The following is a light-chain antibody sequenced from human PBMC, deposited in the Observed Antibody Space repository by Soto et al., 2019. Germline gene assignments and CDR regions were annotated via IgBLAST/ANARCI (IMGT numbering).Light chain of an antibody. CDR1: QSVSSY. CDR2: DAS. CDR3: QQYNNWPPVT. J-gene: IGKJ4*01. V-gene: IGKV3-15*01. Sequence: EIVMTQSPATLSVSPGEGATLSCRASQSVSSYLAWYQQKPGQAPRLLIYDASTRATGIPARFSGSGSGTEFTLTIGSLQSEDFAVYYCQQYNNWPPVTFGGGTKVDIK.